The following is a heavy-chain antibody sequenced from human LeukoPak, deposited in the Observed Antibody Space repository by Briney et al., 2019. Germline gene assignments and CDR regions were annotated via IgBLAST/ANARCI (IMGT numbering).Heavy chain of an antibody. Sequence: PSETLSLTCSVSGGYISSYYWSWIRQPAGKGLESIGHISTSGSTNYNPSLKSRVTMSVDTSKNQFSLKLSSVTAADTAVYYCARAPDYGDYAYGYWGQGTLVTVSS. CDR1: GGYISSYY. CDR3: ARAPDYGDYAYGY. D-gene: IGHD4-17*01. J-gene: IGHJ4*02. CDR2: ISTSGST. V-gene: IGHV4-4*07.